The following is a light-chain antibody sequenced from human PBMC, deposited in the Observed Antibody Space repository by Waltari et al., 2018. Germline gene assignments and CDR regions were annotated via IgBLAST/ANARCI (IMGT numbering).Light chain of an antibody. J-gene: IGLJ2*01. CDR2: DVS. V-gene: IGLV2-11*01. CDR3: QSYDTSLSAWV. Sequence: QSALTQPRSVSGSPGQSVTISCTGTSTDVGGYDYVSWYQQHPGQAPRLMIYDVSKRPSGVPCRFSGSKSGTSASLAITGLRAEDEGDYYCQSYDTSLSAWVFGGGTRLTVL. CDR1: STDVGGYDY.